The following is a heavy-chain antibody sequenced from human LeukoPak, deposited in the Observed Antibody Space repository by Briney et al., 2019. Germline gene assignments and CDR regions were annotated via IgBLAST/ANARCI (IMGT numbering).Heavy chain of an antibody. CDR3: ARTASTVARLFDY. D-gene: IGHD4-23*01. CDR2: ISSSSSTI. J-gene: IGHJ4*02. Sequence: PGGSLRLSCAASGFTFSSYSMNWVRQAPGKGLEWVSYISSSSSTIYYADSVKGRFTISRDNAKNSLYLQMNSLRAEDTAVYYCARTASTVARLFDYWGQGTLVTVSS. CDR1: GFTFSSYS. V-gene: IGHV3-48*01.